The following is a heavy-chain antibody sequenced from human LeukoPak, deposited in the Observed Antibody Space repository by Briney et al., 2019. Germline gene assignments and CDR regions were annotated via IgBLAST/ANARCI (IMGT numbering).Heavy chain of an antibody. V-gene: IGHV3-23*01. D-gene: IGHD3-10*01. CDR1: GFTFSSYG. Sequence: GGSLRLSCAGCGFTFSSYGMSWVRQAPGKGLEWVSAIRGTGTSTYYADSVKGRFTISRDNSKNTLYLRMNSLRAEDTAVYYCAKVTYGSGTYGAFDYWGQGTLVTVSS. CDR2: IRGTGTST. J-gene: IGHJ4*02. CDR3: AKVTYGSGTYGAFDY.